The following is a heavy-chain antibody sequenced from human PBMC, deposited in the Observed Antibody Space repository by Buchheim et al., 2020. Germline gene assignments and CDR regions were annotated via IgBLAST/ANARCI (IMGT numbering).Heavy chain of an antibody. Sequence: EVQLVQSGAEVKKPGESLRISCEISGYSLPSYWISWVRQMPGKGLEWMGRIDPSDSYTDYSPSFEGHVTISVDKSTRTAYLQWSSLTASGTAIYYCATSGRLDYGMDVWGQGTT. CDR3: ATSGRLDYGMDV. CDR2: IDPSDSYT. CDR1: GYSLPSYW. J-gene: IGHJ6*02. V-gene: IGHV5-10-1*01.